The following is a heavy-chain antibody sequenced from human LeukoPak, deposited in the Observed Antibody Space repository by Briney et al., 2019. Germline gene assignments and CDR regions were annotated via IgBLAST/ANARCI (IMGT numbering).Heavy chain of an antibody. CDR1: GFTFSTLP. D-gene: IGHD6-19*01. CDR3: VNQISGWVY. CDR2: SSSNGGST. Sequence: GGSLRLSCSGSGFTFSTLPMHWVRQASGKGLEYVSGSSSNGGSTYYADSVKGRFTISRDNSKTTLYLQMSSLRPEDTAVYYCVNQISGWVYWGQGTLVTVSS. J-gene: IGHJ4*02. V-gene: IGHV3-64D*06.